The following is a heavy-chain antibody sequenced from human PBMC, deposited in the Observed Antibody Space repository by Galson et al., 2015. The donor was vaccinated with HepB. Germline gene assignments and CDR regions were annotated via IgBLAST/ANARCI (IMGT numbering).Heavy chain of an antibody. Sequence: SVKVSCKASEYTFTSYAMHWVRQAPGQRLEWMGWINAGNGNTKYSQKFQGRVTITRDTSASTAYMELSSLRSEDTAVYYCARGGDYGSGSSSPDFDYWGQGTLVTVSS. J-gene: IGHJ4*02. D-gene: IGHD3-10*01. CDR2: INAGNGNT. CDR3: ARGGDYGSGSSSPDFDY. CDR1: EYTFTSYA. V-gene: IGHV1-3*01.